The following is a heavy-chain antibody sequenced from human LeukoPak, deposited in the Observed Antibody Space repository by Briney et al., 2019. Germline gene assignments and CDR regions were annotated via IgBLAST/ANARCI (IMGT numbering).Heavy chain of an antibody. CDR3: AKDRYSYGSDY. CDR1: GLNIRNYW. CDR2: MNDDGSGI. Sequence: GGSLRLSCALSGLNIRNYWMHWVRQAPGKGLVWVSRMNDDGSGISYADSVKGRFTISRDHAKNTLYLQMNSLRAEDTAVYYCAKDRYSYGSDYWGQGTLVTVSS. D-gene: IGHD5-18*01. V-gene: IGHV3-74*01. J-gene: IGHJ4*02.